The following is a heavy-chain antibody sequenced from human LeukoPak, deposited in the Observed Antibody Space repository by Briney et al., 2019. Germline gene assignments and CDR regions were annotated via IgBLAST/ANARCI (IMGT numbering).Heavy chain of an antibody. J-gene: IGHJ6*02. CDR3: ARDYYDSSGYYYYGMDV. Sequence: PSETLSLTCTVSGGSVSSSSYYWGWIRQPPGKGLEWIGSIYYSGSTYYNPSLKSRVTISVDTSKNQFSLKLSSVTAADTAVYYCARDYYDSSGYYYYGMDVWGQGTTVTVSS. D-gene: IGHD3-22*01. CDR1: GGSVSSSSYY. V-gene: IGHV4-39*02. CDR2: IYYSGST.